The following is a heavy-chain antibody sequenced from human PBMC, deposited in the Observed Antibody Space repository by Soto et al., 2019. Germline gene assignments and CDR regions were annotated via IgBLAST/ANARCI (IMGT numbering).Heavy chain of an antibody. CDR3: ARLVGAIKNWFDP. J-gene: IGHJ5*02. V-gene: IGHV4-59*08. Sequence: SETLSLTCTVSGGSISSYYWSWIRQPPGKGLEWIGYIYYSGSTNYNHSLKSRVTISVDTSKNQFSLKLTSVTAADTAVYYCARLVGAIKNWFDPWGQGTLVTVSS. D-gene: IGHD1-26*01. CDR1: GGSISSYY. CDR2: IYYSGST.